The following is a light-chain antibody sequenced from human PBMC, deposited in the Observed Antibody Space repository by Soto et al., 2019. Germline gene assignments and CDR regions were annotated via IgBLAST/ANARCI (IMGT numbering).Light chain of an antibody. J-gene: IGLJ1*01. CDR2: GVS. V-gene: IGLV2-11*01. Sequence: QSALTQPRSVSASPGQSVTISCTGTRSDVGRYNYVSWYQHHPGKAPKLMIYGVSARPSGVPDRFSGSKSGNTASLTISGLQAEDEADYYCCSYGGTPYVFGTGTKVTVL. CDR3: CSYGGTPYV. CDR1: RSDVGRYNY.